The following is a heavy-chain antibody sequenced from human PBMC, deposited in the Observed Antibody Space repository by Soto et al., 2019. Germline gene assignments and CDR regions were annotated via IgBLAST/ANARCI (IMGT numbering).Heavy chain of an antibody. CDR1: GFTFRSYA. V-gene: IGHV3-23*01. CDR2: ISGSGIST. CDR3: AKEPVGPDWYFDL. Sequence: DVQLLESGGGLVQPGGSLRLSCAASGFTFRSYAMSWVRQAPGKGLEWVSGISGSGISTHYADSVKGRFTVSRENSKNTLYLQMTSLRAEDTAVYNCAKEPVGPDWYFDLWGRGTLVTVSS. J-gene: IGHJ2*01.